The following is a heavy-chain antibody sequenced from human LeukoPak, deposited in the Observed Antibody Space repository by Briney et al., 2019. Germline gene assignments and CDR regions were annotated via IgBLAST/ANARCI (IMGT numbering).Heavy chain of an antibody. J-gene: IGHJ4*02. V-gene: IGHV1-46*01. Sequence: ASVKVSCKASGYTFTSYYMHWVRQAPGQGLEWMGIINPSGGSTSYAQKFQGRVTMTRDTSTSTVYMELSSLRSEDTAVYCCARGGANYDSSGYYYFDYWGQGTLVTVSS. CDR2: INPSGGST. D-gene: IGHD3-22*01. CDR1: GYTFTSYY. CDR3: ARGGANYDSSGYYYFDY.